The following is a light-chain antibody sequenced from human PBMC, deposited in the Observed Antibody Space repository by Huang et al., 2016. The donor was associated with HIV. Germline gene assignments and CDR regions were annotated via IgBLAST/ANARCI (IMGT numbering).Light chain of an antibody. CDR2: AAS. J-gene: IGKJ2*01. CDR3: QQYYTYPHS. Sequence: AIRMTQSPSSLPASTGDRVTITCRASQGISSYLAWYQQKQGKAPKLLIYAASTLQSGVPSSFSGSGFGTDCTLTISSLQSEDLGSYHCQQYYTYPHSFGQGTKLEI. V-gene: IGKV1-8*01. CDR1: QGISSY.